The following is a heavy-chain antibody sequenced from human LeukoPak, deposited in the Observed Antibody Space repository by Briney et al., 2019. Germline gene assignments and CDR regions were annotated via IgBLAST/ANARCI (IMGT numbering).Heavy chain of an antibody. CDR1: GGTFSSYA. Sequence: ASVKVSCKASGGTFSSYAISWVRQAPGQGLEWTGGIIPIFGTANYAQKFQGRVTITADESTSTAYMELSSLRSEDTAVYYCARDGETVPAAHSYYMDVWGKGTTVTVSS. CDR3: ARDGETVPAAHSYYMDV. V-gene: IGHV1-69*13. J-gene: IGHJ6*03. CDR2: IIPIFGTA. D-gene: IGHD2-2*01.